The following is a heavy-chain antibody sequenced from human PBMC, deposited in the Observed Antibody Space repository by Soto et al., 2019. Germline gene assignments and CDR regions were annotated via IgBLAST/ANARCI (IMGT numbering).Heavy chain of an antibody. CDR1: GYTFTGYY. J-gene: IGHJ5*02. D-gene: IGHD2-2*01. V-gene: IGHV1-2*04. CDR2: INPNSGGT. CDR3: AREFGGYCSSTSCPRGWVDP. Sequence: ASVKVSCKASGYTFTGYYMHWVRQAPGQGLEWMGWINPNSGGTNYAQKFQGWVTMTRDTSISTAYMELSRLRSDDTAVYYCAREFGGYCSSTSCPRGWVDPWGQGTLVTVSS.